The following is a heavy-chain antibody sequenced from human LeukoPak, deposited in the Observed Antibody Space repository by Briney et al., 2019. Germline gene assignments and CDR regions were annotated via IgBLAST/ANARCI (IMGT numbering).Heavy chain of an antibody. CDR3: ARSKDTFGGVIVIQTFDY. J-gene: IGHJ4*02. CDR2: ISSSSSYI. D-gene: IGHD3-16*02. V-gene: IGHV3-21*01. CDR1: GFTFSSYS. Sequence: KSGGSLRLSCAASGFTFSSYSMNWVRQAPGKGLEWVSSISSSSSYIYYADSVKGRFTISRDKAKNSLYLQMNSLRAEDTAVYYCARSKDTFGGVIVIQTFDYWGQGTLVTVSS.